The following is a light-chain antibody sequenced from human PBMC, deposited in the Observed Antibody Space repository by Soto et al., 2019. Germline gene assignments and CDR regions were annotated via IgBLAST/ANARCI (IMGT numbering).Light chain of an antibody. J-gene: IGKJ4*01. V-gene: IGKV3-20*01. Sequence: EIVLTQSPGTVSLSPGERATLSCRASQSVYNNYIAWYQQSPGQAPRVLIYGASTRATGTPDRFSGSGSGTDFTLTVTRLEPEDFAVYYCQQYAESPLTFGGGTKVDIK. CDR2: GAS. CDR3: QQYAESPLT. CDR1: QSVYNNY.